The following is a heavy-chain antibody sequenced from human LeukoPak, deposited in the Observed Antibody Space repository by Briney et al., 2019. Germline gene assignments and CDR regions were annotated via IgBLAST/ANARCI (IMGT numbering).Heavy chain of an antibody. D-gene: IGHD6-19*01. CDR1: GDSVSSKNAA. V-gene: IGHV6-1*01. CDR3: ARGFSSGWLDY. CDR2: TYYRSKWYN. Sequence: SQTLSLTCALSGDSVSSKNAAWHWIRQSPSRGLEWLGRTYYRSKWYNDNAESVKGRISINPDTSKNQFSLQLNSVTPEDTAVYYCARGFSSGWLDYWGRGTLVTVSS. J-gene: IGHJ4*02.